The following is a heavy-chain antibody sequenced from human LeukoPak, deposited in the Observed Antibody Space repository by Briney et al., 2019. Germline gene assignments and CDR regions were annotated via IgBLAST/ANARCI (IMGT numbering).Heavy chain of an antibody. CDR2: ISWNSDYI. Sequence: GGSLRLSCTASGFTFDDYAMHWVRQAPGKGLEWVSGISWNSDYIGYADSVKGRFTISRDNAENSLYLQVNSLRAEDTALYYCAKDRYRSGSYSHFDYWGQGTLVTVSS. CDR3: AKDRYRSGSYSHFDY. CDR1: GFTFDDYA. J-gene: IGHJ4*02. V-gene: IGHV3-9*01. D-gene: IGHD1-26*01.